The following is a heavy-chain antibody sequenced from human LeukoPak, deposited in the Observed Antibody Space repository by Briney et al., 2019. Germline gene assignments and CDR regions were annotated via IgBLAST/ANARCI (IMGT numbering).Heavy chain of an antibody. J-gene: IGHJ4*02. Sequence: ASVKVSCKASGYTFTSYYMHWVRQAPGQGLEWMGIINPSGGSTSYARKLQGRVTMTTDTSTSTAYMELRSLRSDDTAVYYCARVYVVRGADYWGQGTLVTVSS. CDR1: GYTFTSYY. V-gene: IGHV1-46*01. D-gene: IGHD3-10*01. CDR3: ARVYVVRGADY. CDR2: INPSGGST.